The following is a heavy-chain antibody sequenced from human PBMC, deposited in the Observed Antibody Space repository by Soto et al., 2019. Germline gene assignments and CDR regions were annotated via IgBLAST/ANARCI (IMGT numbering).Heavy chain of an antibody. Sequence: QVQLVQAGAEVKKPGASVKVSCRASGYTFTSYGISWVRQAPGQGLEWMGWISADDGNTNYAQKRQGRVTMTTDTATSTAYMELSRRRSDDPAVYYCARVYQLVLHRPYYHYCMGVRGQGTTVTVSS. CDR3: ARVYQLVLHRPYYHYCMGV. V-gene: IGHV1-18*01. CDR1: GYTFTSYG. D-gene: IGHD6-13*01. J-gene: IGHJ6*02. CDR2: ISADDGNT.